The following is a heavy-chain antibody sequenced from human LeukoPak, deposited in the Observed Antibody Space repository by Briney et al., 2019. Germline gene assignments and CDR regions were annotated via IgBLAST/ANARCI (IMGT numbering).Heavy chain of an antibody. Sequence: ASVKVSCKASGYTFTGYYMHWVRQAPGQGLEWMGWINPNSGGTNYAQKFQGRVTMTRDTSTSTVYMELSSLRSEDTAVYYCAGGWEPYDYFFDPWGQGTLVIVSS. J-gene: IGHJ5*02. V-gene: IGHV1-2*02. CDR1: GYTFTGYY. D-gene: IGHD5-12*01. CDR2: INPNSGGT. CDR3: AGGWEPYDYFFDP.